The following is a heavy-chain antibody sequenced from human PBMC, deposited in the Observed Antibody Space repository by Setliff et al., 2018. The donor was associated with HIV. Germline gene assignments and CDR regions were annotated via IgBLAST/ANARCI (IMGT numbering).Heavy chain of an antibody. D-gene: IGHD6-25*01. CDR1: GGSISSSSYY. CDR2: IYYSGST. J-gene: IGHJ2*01. CDR3: ASLSTPARYFDL. Sequence: NPSETLSLTCTVSGGSISSSSYYWGWIRQPPGKGLEWIGSIYYSGSTYYNPSLKSRVSISVDTSKNQFSLKLSSVTAADTAVYYCASLSTPARYFDLWGRGTLVTVSS. V-gene: IGHV4-39*01.